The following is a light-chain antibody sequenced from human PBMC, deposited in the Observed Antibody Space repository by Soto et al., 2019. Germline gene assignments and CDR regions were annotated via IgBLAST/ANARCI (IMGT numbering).Light chain of an antibody. CDR2: EGS. CDR1: SSDVGSYNL. V-gene: IGLV2-23*03. CDR3: CSYAGSSTFV. Sequence: QSVLTQPASVSGSPGQSITISCTGTSSDVGSYNLVPWYQQHPGKAPKLMIYEGSKRPSGVSNRFSGSKSGNTASLTISGLQAEDEADYYCCSYAGSSTFVFGGGTKLTVL. J-gene: IGLJ2*01.